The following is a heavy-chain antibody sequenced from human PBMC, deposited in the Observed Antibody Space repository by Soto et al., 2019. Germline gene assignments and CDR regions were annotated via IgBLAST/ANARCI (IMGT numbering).Heavy chain of an antibody. J-gene: IGHJ6*02. Sequence: GASVKVSCKASGGTFSSYAISWVRQAPGQGLEWMGGIIPIFGTANYAQKFQGRVTITADESTSTAYMELSSLRSEDTAVYYCASRTAMVNNYYYGMDVWGQGTTVTVSS. CDR3: ASRTAMVNNYYYGMDV. V-gene: IGHV1-69*13. CDR1: GGTFSSYA. CDR2: IIPIFGTA. D-gene: IGHD5-18*01.